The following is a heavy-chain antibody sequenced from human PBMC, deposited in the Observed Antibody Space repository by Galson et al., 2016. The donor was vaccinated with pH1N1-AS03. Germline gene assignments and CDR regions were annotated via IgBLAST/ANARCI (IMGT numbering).Heavy chain of an antibody. Sequence: SVKVSCKASGYTFTRYYMHWVRQAPGQGLEWMGVIDPGGGGTTYAQKFHGRVTMTRDTSTTTAHMELSSLRSEDTAIYYCVAYGSGTQAYFDYWGQGTLVTVSS. D-gene: IGHD3-10*01. CDR3: VAYGSGTQAYFDY. CDR2: IDPGGGGT. J-gene: IGHJ4*02. CDR1: GYTFTRYY. V-gene: IGHV1-46*01.